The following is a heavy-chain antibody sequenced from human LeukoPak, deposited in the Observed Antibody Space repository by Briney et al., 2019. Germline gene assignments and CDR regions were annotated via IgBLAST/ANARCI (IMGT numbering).Heavy chain of an antibody. D-gene: IGHD4-23*01. CDR2: IIPIFGTA. Sequence: SVKVFFKASGGTFSSYAISWVRQAPGQGLEWMGGIIPIFGTANYAQKFQGRVTITTDESTSTAYMELSSLRSEDTAVYYCARGQLLQSYYYYYMDVWGKGTTVTVSS. CDR1: GGTFSSYA. CDR3: ARGQLLQSYYYYYMDV. J-gene: IGHJ6*03. V-gene: IGHV1-69*05.